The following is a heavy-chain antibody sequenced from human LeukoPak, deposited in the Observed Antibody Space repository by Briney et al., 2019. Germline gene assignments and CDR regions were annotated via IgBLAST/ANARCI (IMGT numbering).Heavy chain of an antibody. CDR2: INPNSGGT. J-gene: IGHJ4*02. CDR3: AKLKKVVYSSSWLPSHPTFGVDY. V-gene: IGHV1-2*02. Sequence: ASVKVSCKASGYTFTGYYMHWVRQAPGQGLEWMGWINPNSGGTNYAQKFQGRVTMTRDTSISTAYMELSRLRSDDTAVYYCAKLKKVVYSSSWLPSHPTFGVDYWGQGTLVTVSS. CDR1: GYTFTGYY. D-gene: IGHD6-13*01.